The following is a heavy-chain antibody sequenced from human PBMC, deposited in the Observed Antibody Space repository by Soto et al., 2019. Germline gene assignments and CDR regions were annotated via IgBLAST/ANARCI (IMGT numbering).Heavy chain of an antibody. J-gene: IGHJ6*02. Sequence: QVQLQQWGAGLLKPSETLSLTCAVYGGSFSGYYWSWIRQPPGKGLEWIGEINHSGSTNYNPSLKSRVTISVDTSKNQFSLKLSSVTAADTAVYYCASSGDYIAAASPDPDAYYYYGMDVWGQGTTVTVSS. D-gene: IGHD6-13*01. CDR3: ASSGDYIAAASPDPDAYYYYGMDV. CDR1: GGSFSGYY. CDR2: INHSGST. V-gene: IGHV4-34*01.